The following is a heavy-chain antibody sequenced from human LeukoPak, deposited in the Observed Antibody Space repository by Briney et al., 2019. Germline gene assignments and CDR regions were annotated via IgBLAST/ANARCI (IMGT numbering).Heavy chain of an antibody. J-gene: IGHJ4*02. D-gene: IGHD6-19*01. CDR2: KYYSGST. Sequence: SETLSLTCTVSGGSISSSSYYWGWIRQPPGKGLEWIGHKYYSGSTYYNPSLKSRVSISADTTIYQFSLNLSSVTAADTAVYYCARVSTGWYHYFDSWGQGTLVTVSS. CDR1: GGSISSSSYY. V-gene: IGHV4-39*07. CDR3: ARVSTGWYHYFDS.